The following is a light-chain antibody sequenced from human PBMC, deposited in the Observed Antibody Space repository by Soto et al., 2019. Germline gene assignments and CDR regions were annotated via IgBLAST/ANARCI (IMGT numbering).Light chain of an antibody. CDR3: QQYGNSPPIT. J-gene: IGKJ4*01. V-gene: IGKV3-20*01. CDR2: GAS. Sequence: ETLLTQAPGTLALAPWGTGTLSLMGSQSVSSNFLAWYQQKPGQAPRLLIYGASTRATGIPDRFSGSGSGTDFTLTISRLEPEDFAVYYCQQYGNSPPITFGGGTKVDIK. CDR1: QSVSSNF.